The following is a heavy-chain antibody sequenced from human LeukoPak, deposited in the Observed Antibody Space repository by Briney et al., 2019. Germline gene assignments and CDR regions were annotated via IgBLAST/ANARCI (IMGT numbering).Heavy chain of an antibody. CDR1: GGSISSYY. J-gene: IGHJ3*02. V-gene: IGHV4-59*12. D-gene: IGHD3-10*01. CDR3: ARASPYGSGSYDAFDI. Sequence: PSETLSLTCTVSGGSISSYYWSWIRQPPGKGLEWIGYIYYSGSTYYNPSLKSRVTISVDTSKNQFSLKLSSVTAADTAVYYCARASPYGSGSYDAFDIWGQGTMVTASS. CDR2: IYYSGST.